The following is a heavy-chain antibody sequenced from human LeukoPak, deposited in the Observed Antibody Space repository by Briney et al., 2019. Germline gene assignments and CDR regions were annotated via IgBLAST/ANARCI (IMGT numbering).Heavy chain of an antibody. D-gene: IGHD3-22*01. CDR3: ARVPYDSSGYYYWFDP. J-gene: IGHJ5*02. V-gene: IGHV4-34*01. CDR1: GGSFSGYY. Sequence: SETLSLTCAVYGGSFSGYYWSWIRQPPGKGLEWIGEINHSGSTNYNPSLKSRVTISVDTSKNQFSLKLTSVTAADTAVYYCARVPYDSSGYYYWFDPWGQGTLVTVSS. CDR2: INHSGST.